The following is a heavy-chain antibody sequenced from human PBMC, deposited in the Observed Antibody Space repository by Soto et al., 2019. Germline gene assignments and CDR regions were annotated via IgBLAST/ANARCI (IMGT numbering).Heavy chain of an antibody. Sequence: GGSLRLSCAASGFTFSSYAMHWVRQAPGKGLEWVAVISYDGSNKYYADSVKGRFTISRDNSKNTLYLQMNSLRAEDTAVYYCARERLWFGETDAFDIWGQGTMVTVSS. D-gene: IGHD3-10*01. CDR3: ARERLWFGETDAFDI. CDR2: ISYDGSNK. J-gene: IGHJ3*02. CDR1: GFTFSSYA. V-gene: IGHV3-30-3*01.